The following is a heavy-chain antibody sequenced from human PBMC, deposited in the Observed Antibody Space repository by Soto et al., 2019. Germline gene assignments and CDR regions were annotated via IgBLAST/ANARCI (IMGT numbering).Heavy chain of an antibody. CDR1: GGSISSYY. D-gene: IGHD1-7*01. CDR3: ARQGCELPPEKAFDI. V-gene: IGHV4-59*08. CDR2: IYYSGST. J-gene: IGHJ3*02. Sequence: QVQLQESGPGLVKPSETLSLTCTVSGGSISSYYWSWIRQPPGKGLEWIGYIYYSGSTNYNPSLKSRVTISVDTSKNQFSLKLSSVTAADTAVYYCARQGCELPPEKAFDIWGQGTMVTVSS.